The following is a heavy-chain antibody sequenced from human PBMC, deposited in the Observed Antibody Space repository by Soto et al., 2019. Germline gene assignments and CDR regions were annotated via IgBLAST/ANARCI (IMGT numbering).Heavy chain of an antibody. Sequence: PGGSLRLSCAASGFTFSSYGMHWVRQAPGKGLEWVAVISYDGSNKYYADSVKGRFTISRDNSKNTLYLQMNSLRAEDTAVYYCAKEWRLLNNAFGMDVWGQGSTVTVYS. J-gene: IGHJ6*02. V-gene: IGHV3-30*18. CDR2: ISYDGSNK. CDR1: GFTFSSYG. D-gene: IGHD5-12*01. CDR3: AKEWRLLNNAFGMDV.